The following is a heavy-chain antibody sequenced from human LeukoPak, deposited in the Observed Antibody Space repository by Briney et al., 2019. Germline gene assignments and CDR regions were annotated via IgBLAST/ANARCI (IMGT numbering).Heavy chain of an antibody. V-gene: IGHV4-38-2*02. J-gene: IGHJ4*02. D-gene: IGHD5-24*01. CDR2: IYHSGST. Sequence: SETLSLTCTVSGYSISSGYYWGWIRQPPGKGLEWIGSIYHSGSTYYNPSLKSRVTISVDTSKNQFSLKLSSVTAADTAVYYCASFVEIGGFDYWGQGTLITVSS. CDR1: GYSISSGYY. CDR3: ASFVEIGGFDY.